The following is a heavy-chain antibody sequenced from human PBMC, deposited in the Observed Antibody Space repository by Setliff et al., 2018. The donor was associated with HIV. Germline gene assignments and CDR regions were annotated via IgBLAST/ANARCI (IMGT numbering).Heavy chain of an antibody. CDR2: ISGSGAKT. V-gene: IGHV3-23*01. CDR3: AKGSGKITIYYYYMDI. Sequence: PGGSLRLSCAASGFTFSDHYMSWVRQAPGKGLEWVSSISGSGAKTYYADSVKGRFTVSRDNSKNTLYLQMNNLRVDDTAVYYCAKGSGKITIYYYYMDIWGTGTTVTVSS. J-gene: IGHJ6*03. CDR1: GFTFSDHY. D-gene: IGHD1-20*01.